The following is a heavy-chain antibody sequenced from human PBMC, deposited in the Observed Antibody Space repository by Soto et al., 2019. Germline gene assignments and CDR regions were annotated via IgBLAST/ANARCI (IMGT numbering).Heavy chain of an antibody. V-gene: IGHV4-59*01. D-gene: IGHD4-4*01. CDR2: IFYSGST. J-gene: IGHJ4*02. CDR1: GGSINSYY. CDR3: ARRYGYSFDY. Sequence: QVQLQESGPGLVKPSETLSLTCTVSGGSINSYYWSWIRQPPGKGLEWIGFIFYSGSTNYNPSLKSRVTISIDTSKNEFSLKLSSVTAADKAVYYCARRYGYSFDYWGQGTLVTVSS.